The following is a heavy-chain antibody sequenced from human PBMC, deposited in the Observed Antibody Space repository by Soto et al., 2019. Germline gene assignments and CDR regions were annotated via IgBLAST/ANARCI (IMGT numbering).Heavy chain of an antibody. CDR2: IIPILGIA. J-gene: IGHJ4*02. V-gene: IGHV1-69*02. CDR3: ARGASIAVPSQDY. Sequence: QVQLVQSGAEVKKPGSSVKVSCKASGGTFSSYTISWVRQAPGQGLEWMGRIIPILGIANYAQKFQGRVTITADKSTSTAYMELSSLRSEDTAVYYCARGASIAVPSQDYWCQGTLVTVSS. CDR1: GGTFSSYT. D-gene: IGHD6-19*01.